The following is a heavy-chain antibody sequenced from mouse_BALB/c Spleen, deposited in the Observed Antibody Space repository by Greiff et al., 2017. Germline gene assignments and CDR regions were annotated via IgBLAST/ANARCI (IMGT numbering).Heavy chain of an antibody. CDR2: ISSGGSTI. J-gene: IGHJ3*01. CDR3: AKPLLGAWFAY. CDR1: GFTFSSFG. V-gene: IGHV5-17*02. D-gene: IGHD4-1*01. Sequence: EVQRVESGGGLVQPGGSRKLSCAASGFTFSSFGMHWVRQAPEKGLEWVAYISSGGSTIYYADTVKGRFTISRDNPKNTLFLQMTSLRSEDTAMYDGAKPLLGAWFAYWGQGTLVTVSA.